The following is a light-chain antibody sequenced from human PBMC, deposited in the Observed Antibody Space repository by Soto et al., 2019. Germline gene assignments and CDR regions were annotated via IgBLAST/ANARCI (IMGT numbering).Light chain of an antibody. V-gene: IGKV3-11*01. J-gene: IGKJ5*01. CDR2: DTS. CDR3: HQRNT. CDR1: QSVSTY. Sequence: VLTQPPVTLSLSPGDRATLSCRASQSVSTYLAWYRQKPGQPPRLLIYDTSNRATGVPPRFSGSRSGTDFTLTISSVEPEDFALYFCHQRNTFGQGTRLEIK.